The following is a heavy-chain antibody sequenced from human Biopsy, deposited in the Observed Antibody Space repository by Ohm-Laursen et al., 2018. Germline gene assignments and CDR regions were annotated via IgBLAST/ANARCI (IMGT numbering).Heavy chain of an antibody. V-gene: IGHV4-31*03. J-gene: IGHJ4*02. CDR2: IYHSGTT. CDR1: GVSISVDGYY. Sequence: TLSLTCTVSGVSISVDGYYWAWIRQLPGKGLDWIGYIYHSGTTYYNPSLKSRLTMSVDTSKNEFSLRLRSVTAADTAVYFCATFRASSDTTQGGDYWGQGTLVTVSS. D-gene: IGHD3-10*01. CDR3: ATFRASSDTTQGGDY.